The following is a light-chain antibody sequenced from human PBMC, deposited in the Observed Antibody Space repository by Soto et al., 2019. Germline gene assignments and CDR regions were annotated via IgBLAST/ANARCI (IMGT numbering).Light chain of an antibody. Sequence: SALTQPRSVSESPGQSVTISCTGTSSDVGGYNFVSWYQHHPGKAPKLMIYDVSKRPSGVPDRFSDSKSGYTASLTISGLQAENEADYYCCSYAGSYSYVFGTGTKVTVL. CDR2: DVS. CDR1: SSDVGGYNF. J-gene: IGLJ1*01. V-gene: IGLV2-11*01. CDR3: CSYAGSYSYV.